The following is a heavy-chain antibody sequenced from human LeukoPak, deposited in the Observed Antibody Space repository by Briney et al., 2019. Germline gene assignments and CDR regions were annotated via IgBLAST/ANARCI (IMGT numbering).Heavy chain of an antibody. V-gene: IGHV1-69*05. J-gene: IGHJ4*02. CDR2: IIPIFGTA. Sequence: ASVKVSCKASGGTFSSYAISWVRQAPGQGLEWMGGIIPIFGTANYAQKFQGRVTITTDESTSTAYIELSSLRSEDTAVYYCASEGRCSSTSCYTNYFDYWGQGTLVTVSS. D-gene: IGHD2-2*02. CDR3: ASEGRCSSTSCYTNYFDY. CDR1: GGTFSSYA.